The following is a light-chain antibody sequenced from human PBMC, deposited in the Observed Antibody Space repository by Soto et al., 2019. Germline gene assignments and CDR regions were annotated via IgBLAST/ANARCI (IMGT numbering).Light chain of an antibody. V-gene: IGKV1-5*01. CDR1: QSISSW. J-gene: IGKJ1*01. CDR2: DAS. Sequence: DIQMTQSPSTLSASLGDRVTITCRASQSISSWLAWYQQQPGKAPKLLIYDASSLESGVPSSFSGSGSGTEFTLTISSLQPDDFATYYCQQYNSYPWTFGQGTKVEIK. CDR3: QQYNSYPWT.